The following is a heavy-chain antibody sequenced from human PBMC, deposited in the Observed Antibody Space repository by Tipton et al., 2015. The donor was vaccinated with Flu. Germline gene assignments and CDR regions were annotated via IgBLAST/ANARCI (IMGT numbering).Heavy chain of an antibody. CDR2: IYHSGTT. J-gene: IGHJ4*02. V-gene: IGHV4-39*01. Sequence: TLSLTCTVSGASISTRVYYWGWIRQPPGKGLEWIGTIYHSGTTYYNPSLKSRLTISVDTSKNQFSLRLSSVTAADTAVYYCARHTGDSVRGVIDYWGQGTLVTVSS. D-gene: IGHD3-10*02. CDR3: ARHTGDSVRGVIDY. CDR1: GASISTRVYY.